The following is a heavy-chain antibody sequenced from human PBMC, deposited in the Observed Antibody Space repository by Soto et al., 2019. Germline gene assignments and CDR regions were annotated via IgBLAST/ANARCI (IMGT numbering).Heavy chain of an antibody. D-gene: IGHD6-19*01. Sequence: QVRLVESGGGVVQPGRSLRLSCTASGLSFSSYAMYWFRQPPGKGLEWVAVISHDGINKHYADSVKGRVTVSRDNSNHSVDLQLNSLRGEDTAMYYCARDMYSSDYFVKWFETWGQGTLVTVSS. J-gene: IGHJ5*02. CDR2: ISHDGINK. V-gene: IGHV3-30-3*01. CDR3: ARDMYSSDYFVKWFET. CDR1: GLSFSSYA.